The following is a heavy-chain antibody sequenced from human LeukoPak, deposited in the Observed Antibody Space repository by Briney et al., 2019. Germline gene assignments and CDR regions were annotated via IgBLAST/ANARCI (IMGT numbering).Heavy chain of an antibody. D-gene: IGHD4-11*01. J-gene: IGHJ4*02. V-gene: IGHV4-31*03. Sequence: SQTLSLTCTVSGGSISSGGYYWSWIRQHPGKGLEWIGYIYYSGSTYYNPSLKSRVTISVDTSKNQFSLKLSSVTAADTAVYYCAREVATVTYFAYWGQGTLVTVSS. CDR1: GGSISSGGYY. CDR2: IYYSGST. CDR3: AREVATVTYFAY.